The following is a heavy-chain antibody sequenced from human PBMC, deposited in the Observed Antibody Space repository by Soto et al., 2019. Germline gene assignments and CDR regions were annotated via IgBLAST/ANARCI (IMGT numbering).Heavy chain of an antibody. J-gene: IGHJ3*02. CDR1: GFTFSDYY. CDR3: ARYYDFWSGYPLNDAFDI. V-gene: IGHV3-11*06. Sequence: GGSLRLSCAASGFTFSDYYMSWIRQATGKGLEWVSYISSSSSYTNYADSVKGRFTISRDNAKNSLYLQMNSLRAEDTAVYYCARYYDFWSGYPLNDAFDIWGQGTMVTVSS. CDR2: ISSSSSYT. D-gene: IGHD3-3*01.